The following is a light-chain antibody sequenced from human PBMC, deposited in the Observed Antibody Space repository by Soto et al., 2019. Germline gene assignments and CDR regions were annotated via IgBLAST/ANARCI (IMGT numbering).Light chain of an antibody. J-gene: IGKJ3*01. CDR3: QQSYSTPPRLT. Sequence: DIQMTQSPSSLSASVGDIVTITCRASQSISSYLNWYQQKPGKAPKLLIYAASSLQSGVPSRFSGSGSGTDFTLTISSLQPEDFATYYCQQSYSTPPRLTFGPGTKVDIK. CDR2: AAS. V-gene: IGKV1-39*01. CDR1: QSISSY.